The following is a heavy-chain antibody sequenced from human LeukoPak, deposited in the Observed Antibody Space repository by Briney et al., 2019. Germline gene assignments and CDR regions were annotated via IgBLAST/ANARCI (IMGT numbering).Heavy chain of an antibody. CDR1: GDSISSGSYY. V-gene: IGHV4-61*02. J-gene: IGHJ4*02. Sequence: SETLSLTCTVSGDSISSGSYYWSWIRQPAGKGLEWIGRIYSSGRINYNLSLKSRVTISVDTSKNQFSLRLSSVTAADTAVYYCAREGHSSGWSSFDYWGQGTLVTVSS. CDR3: AREGHSSGWSSFDY. CDR2: IYSSGRI. D-gene: IGHD6-19*01.